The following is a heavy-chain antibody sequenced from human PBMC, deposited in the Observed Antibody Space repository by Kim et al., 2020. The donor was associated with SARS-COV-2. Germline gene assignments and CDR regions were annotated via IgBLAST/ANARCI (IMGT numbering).Heavy chain of an antibody. CDR3: ARGGYRLGLYYYYGMDV. Sequence: SVKVSCKASGDTFSSYAISWVRQATGQGLEWMGWIIPIFGTANYAQKFQGRVTITADKSTSTAYMELSSLRSEDTAVYYCARGGYRLGLYYYYGMDVWGQGTTVTVSS. CDR1: GDTFSSYA. J-gene: IGHJ6*02. D-gene: IGHD5-18*01. CDR2: IIPIFGTA. V-gene: IGHV1-69*06.